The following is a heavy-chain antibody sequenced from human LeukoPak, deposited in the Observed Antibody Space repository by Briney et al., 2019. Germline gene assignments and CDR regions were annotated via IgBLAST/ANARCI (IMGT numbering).Heavy chain of an antibody. V-gene: IGHV1-69*06. D-gene: IGHD2-2*01. CDR2: IIPIFGTA. J-gene: IGHJ4*02. Sequence: ASVKVSCKASGYTFTSYGITWVRQAPGQGLEWMGGIIPIFGTANYAQKFQGRVTITADKSTSTAYMELSSLRSEDTAVYYCATCGSTSCPDYWGQGTLVTVSS. CDR3: ATCGSTSCPDY. CDR1: GYTFTSYG.